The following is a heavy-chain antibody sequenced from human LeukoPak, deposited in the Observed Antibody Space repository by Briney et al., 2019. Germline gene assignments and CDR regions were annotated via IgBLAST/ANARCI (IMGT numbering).Heavy chain of an antibody. D-gene: IGHD6-19*01. CDR3: TRGDPAVASFGY. V-gene: IGHV4-39*02. J-gene: IGHJ4*02. Sequence: SETLSLTCTVSGGSISRSTYYWGWNRQPPGKGLEWIGSIYYTGSTYYNPSLNSRVTISVDTSKNHISLKLTSVTAADTAVYYCTRGDPAVASFGYWGQGTLVTVSS. CDR2: IYYTGST. CDR1: GGSISRSTYY.